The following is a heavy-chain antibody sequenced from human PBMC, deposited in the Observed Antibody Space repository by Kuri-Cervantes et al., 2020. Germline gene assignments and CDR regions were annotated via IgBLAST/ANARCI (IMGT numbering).Heavy chain of an antibody. D-gene: IGHD5-12*01. CDR2: IYYSGST. CDR1: DGSISSYY. CDR3: AREGGYSGYGYFDY. Sequence: SETLSLTCTVSDGSISSYYWRWIRQPPGKGLEWIGYIYYSGSTNYNPTLKSRVTISVDTSKNQFSLKLSSVTAADTAVYYCAREGGYSGYGYFDYWGQGTLVTVSS. V-gene: IGHV4-59*01. J-gene: IGHJ4*02.